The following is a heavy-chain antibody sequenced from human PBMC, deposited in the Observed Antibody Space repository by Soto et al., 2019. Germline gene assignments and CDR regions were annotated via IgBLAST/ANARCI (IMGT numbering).Heavy chain of an antibody. CDR1: GFSLSSYW. CDR3: ARQLNGYGGY. Sequence: EVRLVESGGGLVQPGGSLRLSCVASGFSLSSYWMSWVRQAPGKGLEWVANIKQDGSDQNYVDSVKGRLTISRDNAKNSLFLQINSLRDEDTAVYYCARQLNGYGGYWGQGTLVTVSS. J-gene: IGHJ4*03. D-gene: IGHD1-1*01. V-gene: IGHV3-7*01. CDR2: IKQDGSDQ.